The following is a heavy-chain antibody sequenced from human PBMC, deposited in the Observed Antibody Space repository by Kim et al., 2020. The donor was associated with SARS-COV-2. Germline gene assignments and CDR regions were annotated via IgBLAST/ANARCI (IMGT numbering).Heavy chain of an antibody. D-gene: IGHD3-3*01. CDR2: FDPEDGET. CDR3: ATSPGVWSGYSANWFDR. Sequence: ASVKVSCKVSGYTLTELSMHWVRQAPGKGLEWMGGFDPEDGETIYAQKFQGRVTMTEDTSTDTAYMELSSLRSEDTAVYYCATSPGVWSGYSANWFDRWGQGTLVTVSS. CDR1: GYTLTELS. V-gene: IGHV1-24*01. J-gene: IGHJ5*02.